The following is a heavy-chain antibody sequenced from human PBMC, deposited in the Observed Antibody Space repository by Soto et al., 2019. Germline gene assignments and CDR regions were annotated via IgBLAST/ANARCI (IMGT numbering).Heavy chain of an antibody. CDR3: ARDSRVRGVIMCCYGMDV. Sequence: QVQLVESGGGVVQPGRSLRLSCAASGFTFSSYGMHWVRQAPGKGLEWVAVIWYDGSNKYYADSVKGRFTISRDNSKNTLYLQMNSLRAEDTAVYYCARDSRVRGVIMCCYGMDVWGQGTTVTVSS. D-gene: IGHD3-10*01. CDR2: IWYDGSNK. CDR1: GFTFSSYG. J-gene: IGHJ6*02. V-gene: IGHV3-33*01.